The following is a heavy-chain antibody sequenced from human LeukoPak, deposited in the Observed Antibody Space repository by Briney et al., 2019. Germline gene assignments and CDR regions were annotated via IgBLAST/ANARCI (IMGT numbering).Heavy chain of an antibody. CDR3: ARGAHYHDSSEGFDY. CDR2: INPNSGGT. D-gene: IGHD3-22*01. Sequence: GASVKVSCKASGYTFTGYYMHWVRQAPGQGLEWMGWINPNSGGTNYAQKFQGRVTTTRDTSISTAYMELSRLRSDDTAVYYCARGAHYHDSSEGFDYWGQGTLVSVSS. V-gene: IGHV1-2*02. J-gene: IGHJ4*02. CDR1: GYTFTGYY.